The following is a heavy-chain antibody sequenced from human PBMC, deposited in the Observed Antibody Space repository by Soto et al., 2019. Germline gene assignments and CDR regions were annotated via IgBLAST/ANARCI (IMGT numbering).Heavy chain of an antibody. CDR1: GFTFSSYG. CDR2: IWYDGSNK. V-gene: IGHV3-33*01. J-gene: IGHJ6*03. D-gene: IGHD3-16*01. CDR3: ARQTNYAPVIYYYYYMDV. Sequence: GGSLRLSCAASGFTFSSYGMHWVRQAPGKGLEWVAVIWYDGSNKYYADSVKGRFTISRDNSKNTLYLQMNSLRAEDTAVYYCARQTNYAPVIYYYYYMDVWGKGTTVTVSS.